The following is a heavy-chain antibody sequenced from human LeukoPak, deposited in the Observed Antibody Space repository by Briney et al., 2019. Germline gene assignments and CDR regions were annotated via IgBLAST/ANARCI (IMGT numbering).Heavy chain of an antibody. V-gene: IGHV3-30*02. CDR2: IRYDGSHK. J-gene: IGHJ3*02. CDR1: GFSFSSSA. Sequence: GGSLRLSCTASGFSFSSSAIHWVRQAPGKGLEWVTFIRYDGSHKYYADSVRGRFTISRDTSTNTLYLQMNSLRSEDTAVYYCAKGAAYTSLDIWGHGTMVTVSS. CDR3: AKGAAYTSLDI. D-gene: IGHD6-25*01.